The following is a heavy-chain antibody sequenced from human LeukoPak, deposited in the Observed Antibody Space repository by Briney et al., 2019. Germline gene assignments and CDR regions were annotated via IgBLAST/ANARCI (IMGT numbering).Heavy chain of an antibody. CDR3: AKESLRGHSYGFDN. D-gene: IGHD5-18*01. CDR2: IKSKTDGGTT. J-gene: IGHJ4*02. CDR1: GLTFTNAW. Sequence: GGSLRLSCAASGLTFTNAWMTWVRQAPGKGLEWVGRIKSKTDGGTTDYAAPVKGRFTISRDDSKNALCLQMNSLRAGDTALYYCAKESLRGHSYGFDNWGQGTLVTVSS. V-gene: IGHV3-15*01.